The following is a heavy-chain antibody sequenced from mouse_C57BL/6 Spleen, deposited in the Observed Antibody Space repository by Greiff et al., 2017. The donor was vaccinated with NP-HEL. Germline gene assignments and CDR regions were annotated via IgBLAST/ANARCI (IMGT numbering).Heavy chain of an antibody. D-gene: IGHD1-1*01. CDR1: GYTFTSYW. CDR3: ARFLPTVVEFDY. CDR2: IHPNSGST. Sequence: QVQLQQPGAELVKPGASVKLSCKASGYTFTSYWMHWVKQRPGQGLEWIGMIHPNSGSTNYNEKFKSKATLTVDKSSSTAYMQLSSLTSEDSAVYYCARFLPTVVEFDYWGQGTTLTVSS. J-gene: IGHJ2*01. V-gene: IGHV1-64*01.